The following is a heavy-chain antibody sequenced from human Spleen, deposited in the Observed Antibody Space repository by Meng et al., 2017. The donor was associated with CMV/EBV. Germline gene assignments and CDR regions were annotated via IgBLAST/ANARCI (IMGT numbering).Heavy chain of an antibody. Sequence: TFSGYYMHWVRQAPGQGLEWMGWINANSGFTHSAQKFQGRVTMTRDTSISTAYMELRRLRSDDTAVYYCAKGMEDFVVEPPTIWVDPWGQGTLVTVSS. D-gene: IGHD1-14*01. V-gene: IGHV1-2*02. CDR1: TFSGYY. CDR2: INANSGFT. J-gene: IGHJ5*02. CDR3: AKGMEDFVVEPPTIWVDP.